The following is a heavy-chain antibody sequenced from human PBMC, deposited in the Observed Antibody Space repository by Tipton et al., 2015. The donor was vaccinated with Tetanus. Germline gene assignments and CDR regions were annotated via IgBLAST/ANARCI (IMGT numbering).Heavy chain of an antibody. D-gene: IGHD1-26*01. CDR3: ARGGVGTIDY. CDR2: IYYSGST. V-gene: IGHV4-59*01. CDR1: GGSISSYY. Sequence: TLSLTCTVSGGSISSYYWSWIRQPPGQGLEWIGYIYYSGSTNYNPSLKSRVTISVDTSKNQFSLKLSSVTAADTAVYYCARGGVGTIDYWGQGTLVTVSS. J-gene: IGHJ4*02.